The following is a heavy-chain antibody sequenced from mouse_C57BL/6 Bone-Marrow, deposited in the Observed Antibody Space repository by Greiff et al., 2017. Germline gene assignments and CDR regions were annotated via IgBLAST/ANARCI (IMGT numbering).Heavy chain of an antibody. J-gene: IGHJ3*01. CDR2: ISSGGSYT. CDR1: GFTFSSYG. CDR3: ARQQRGRFAY. D-gene: IGHD6-1*01. Sequence: EVQLQESGGDLVKPGGSLKLSCAASGFTFSSYGMSWVRQTPDKRLEWVATISSGGSYTYYPDSVKGRFTISRDNAKNTLYLQMSSLKSEDTAMYYCARQQRGRFAYWGQGTLVTVSA. V-gene: IGHV5-6*01.